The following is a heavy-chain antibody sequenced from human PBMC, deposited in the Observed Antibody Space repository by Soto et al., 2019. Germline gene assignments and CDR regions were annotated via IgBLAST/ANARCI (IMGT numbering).Heavy chain of an antibody. Sequence: QVQVVESGGGVVQPGRSLRLSCAASGFTFSSYAMHWVRQAPGKGLEWVALISYDGSNKYYADSVKGRFAISRDNSKNTRYLQMNSLRAADTAVYYCARMGLLHGMDVWGQGTTVTVSS. V-gene: IGHV3-30*09. D-gene: IGHD2-15*01. J-gene: IGHJ6*02. CDR2: ISYDGSNK. CDR3: ARMGLLHGMDV. CDR1: GFTFSSYA.